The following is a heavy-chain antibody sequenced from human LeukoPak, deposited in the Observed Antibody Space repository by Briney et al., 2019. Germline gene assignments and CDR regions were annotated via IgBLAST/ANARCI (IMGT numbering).Heavy chain of an antibody. CDR2: IIPIFGTA. CDR1: GGTFSSYA. V-gene: IGHV1-69*05. Sequence: SVKVSCKASGGTFSSYAISWVRQAPGQGLEWMGGIIPIFGTANYAQKFQGRVTMTRDTSTSTVYMELSSLRSEDTAVYYCARGSTLDSSGYFDYWGQGTLVTVSS. J-gene: IGHJ4*02. CDR3: ARGSTLDSSGYFDY. D-gene: IGHD3-22*01.